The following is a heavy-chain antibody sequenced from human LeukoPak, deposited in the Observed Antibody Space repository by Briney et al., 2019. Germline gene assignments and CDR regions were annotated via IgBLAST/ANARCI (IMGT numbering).Heavy chain of an antibody. J-gene: IGHJ4*02. Sequence: SETLSLTCAVYGGSLSDSYWSWIRQPPGKGLEWIGEINHSGRTNYNPSLKSRVTISVDTAKTQFSLRLSSVTAADTAMYYCARESRTGYSYGEQFDYWGQGALVTVSS. CDR2: INHSGRT. D-gene: IGHD5-18*01. V-gene: IGHV4-34*01. CDR3: ARESRTGYSYGEQFDY. CDR1: GGSLSDSY.